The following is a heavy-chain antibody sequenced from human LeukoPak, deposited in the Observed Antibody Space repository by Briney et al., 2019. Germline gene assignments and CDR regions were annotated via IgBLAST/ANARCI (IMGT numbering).Heavy chain of an antibody. CDR3: ARGSSGYYFPSHYYGMDV. CDR1: GGSFSGYY. V-gene: IGHV4-34*01. J-gene: IGHJ6*02. CDR2: INHSGST. Sequence: SETLSLTCAVYGGSFSGYYWSWIRQPPGKGLEWIGEINHSGSTNYNPSLKSRVTISVDTSKNQFSLKLSSVTAADTAVYYCARGSSGYYFPSHYYGMDVWGQGTTVTVSS. D-gene: IGHD3-22*01.